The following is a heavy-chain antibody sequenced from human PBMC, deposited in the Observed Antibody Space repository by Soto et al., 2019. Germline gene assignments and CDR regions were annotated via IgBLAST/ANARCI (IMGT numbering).Heavy chain of an antibody. D-gene: IGHD6-6*01. V-gene: IGHV4-34*01. CDR3: ARAPKVSGSSQTRPDF. CDR2: ISQGGNT. Sequence: SETLSLTCSIYSGSFSGYYWSWIRQPPGKGLEWIGEISQGGNTNYSPSLKSRVSISIDTSKKQFSLNLASVSAADTAVYYCARAPKVSGSSQTRPDFWGQGTLVTVSS. CDR1: SGSFSGYY. J-gene: IGHJ4*02.